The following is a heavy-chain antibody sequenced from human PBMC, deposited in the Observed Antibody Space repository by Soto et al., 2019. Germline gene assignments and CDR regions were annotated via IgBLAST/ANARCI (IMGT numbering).Heavy chain of an antibody. CDR2: IWYDGSNK. D-gene: IGHD6-19*01. Sequence: QVQLVESGGGVVQPGRSLRLSCAASGFTFSSYGMHWVRQAPGKGLEWVAVIWYDGSNKYYADSVKGRFTISRDNSKNTLYLQMNSLRDEDTAVYYCARGPIYSSGWYSVSHWGQGTLVTVSS. CDR3: ARGPIYSSGWYSVSH. CDR1: GFTFSSYG. J-gene: IGHJ4*02. V-gene: IGHV3-33*01.